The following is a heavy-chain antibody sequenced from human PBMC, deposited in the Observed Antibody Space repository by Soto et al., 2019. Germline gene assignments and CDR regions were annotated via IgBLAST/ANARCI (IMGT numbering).Heavy chain of an antibody. CDR3: ARRGAHWYFDL. CDR2: IYYSGST. Sequence: QVQLQESGPGLVKPSETLSLTCTVSGGSISSYYWSWIRQPPGKGLEWIGYIYYSGSTNYNPSLKSRVTISVDTSKNQFSLKLSSVTAADTAVYYCARRGAHWYFDLWGRGTLFTVSS. CDR1: GGSISSYY. J-gene: IGHJ2*01. D-gene: IGHD3-16*01. V-gene: IGHV4-59*08.